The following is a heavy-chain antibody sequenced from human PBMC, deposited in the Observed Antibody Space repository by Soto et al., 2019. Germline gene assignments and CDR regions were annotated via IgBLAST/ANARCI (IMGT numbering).Heavy chain of an antibody. CDR2: ISASGGTT. D-gene: IGHD2-2*02. CDR1: GFTFSSSA. CDR3: ENIYIRVKNSFDL. Sequence: EVQLLESGGGLVQPGGSLRLSCAASGFTFSSSAMSWVRQAPGKGLEWISGISASGGTTYYADSVQGRFTISRDKSQNTLYMQMKSLRAEDTAVYYCENIYIRVKNSFDLWGQGTMVTVSS. J-gene: IGHJ3*01. V-gene: IGHV3-23*01.